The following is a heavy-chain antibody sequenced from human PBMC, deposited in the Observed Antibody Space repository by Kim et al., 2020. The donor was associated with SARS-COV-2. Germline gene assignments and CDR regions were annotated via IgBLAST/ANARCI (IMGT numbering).Heavy chain of an antibody. Sequence: GGSLRLSCVISGFTFDDYTMYWVRQPPGKGLEWVSLIIWDGSSAYYADSVKGRFTVSRDNSKNSLYLQMNSLRIEASSLYYCAQSYASLLHYPMDFWG. CDR1: GFTFDDYT. J-gene: IGHJ6*01. CDR2: IIWDGSSA. D-gene: IGHD3-10*01. V-gene: IGHV3-43*01. CDR3: AQSYASLLHYPMDF.